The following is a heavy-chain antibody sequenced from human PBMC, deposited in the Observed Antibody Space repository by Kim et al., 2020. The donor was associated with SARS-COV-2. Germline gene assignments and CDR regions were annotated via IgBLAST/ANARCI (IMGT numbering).Heavy chain of an antibody. V-gene: IGHV1-69*13. CDR3: ARGVSDYYDSSGPNWFDP. CDR1: GGTFSSYA. D-gene: IGHD3-22*01. CDR2: IIPIFGTA. Sequence: SVKVSCKASGGTFSSYAISWVRQAPGQGLEWMGGIIPIFGTANYAQKFQGRVTITADESTSTAYMELSSLRSEDTAVYYCARGVSDYYDSSGPNWFDPWGQGTLVTVSS. J-gene: IGHJ5*02.